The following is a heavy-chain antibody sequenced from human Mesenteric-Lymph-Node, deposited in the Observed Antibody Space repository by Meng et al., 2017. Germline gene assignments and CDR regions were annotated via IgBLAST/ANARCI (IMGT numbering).Heavy chain of an antibody. J-gene: IGHJ4*02. CDR1: GDSVSSNSAA. V-gene: IGHV6-1*01. Sequence: QVQLHQSGPGLVEPSQTLPLTCAISGDSVSSNSAAWHWIRQSPSRGLEWLGMTCYRSKWYYDYAVSVKSRITINPDTSRNQFSLQLNSVTPEDTAVYYCASWYFNYWGQGTLVTVSS. CDR2: TCYRSKWYY. CDR3: ASWYFNY.